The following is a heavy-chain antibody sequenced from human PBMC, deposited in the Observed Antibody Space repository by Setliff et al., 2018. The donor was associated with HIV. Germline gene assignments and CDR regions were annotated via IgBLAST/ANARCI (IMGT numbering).Heavy chain of an antibody. CDR2: VSSRGDT. D-gene: IGHD6-13*01. CDR1: DSGTYY. CDR3: ARIGSGWSVGWFDP. J-gene: IGHJ5*02. Sequence: ETLSLTCTVSDSGTYYWSWIRQPAGKGLEWIGRVSSRGDTNYNPYLKSRVTMSVDTSKNQFSLKLSSVTAADTAVYYCARIGSGWSVGWFDPWGQGTLVTVSS. V-gene: IGHV4-4*07.